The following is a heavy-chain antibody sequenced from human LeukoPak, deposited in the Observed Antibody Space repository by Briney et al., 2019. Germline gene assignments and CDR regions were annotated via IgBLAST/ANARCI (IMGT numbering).Heavy chain of an antibody. CDR2: ISSSSSYI. CDR1: GFTFSSYS. J-gene: IGHJ4*02. V-gene: IGHV3-21*01. Sequence: PGGSLRLSCAASGFTFSSYSMNWVRQAPGKGLEWVSSISSSSSYIYYADSVKGRFTISRDNAKNSLYLQMNSLRAEDTAVYYCARTAYSGSWTIYLFDYWGQGTLVTVSS. D-gene: IGHD1-26*01. CDR3: ARTAYSGSWTIYLFDY.